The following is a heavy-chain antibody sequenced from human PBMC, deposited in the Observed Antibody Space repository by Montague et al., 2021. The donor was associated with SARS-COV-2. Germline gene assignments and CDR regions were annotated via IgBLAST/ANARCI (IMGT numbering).Heavy chain of an antibody. Sequence: SETLSLTCTVSGASFSSRNASWGWIRQSPGKGLEWLGITYYSGTSDHNASLKSRVSLFIDTSMDQLSLKLTSVTAADTDLYCCARLRAVHQGRGWVDFDNWGPGILVTVSS. D-gene: IGHD6-19*01. CDR2: TYYSGTS. J-gene: IGHJ4*02. CDR3: ARLRAVHQGRGWVDFDN. CDR1: GASFSSRNAS. V-gene: IGHV4-39*01.